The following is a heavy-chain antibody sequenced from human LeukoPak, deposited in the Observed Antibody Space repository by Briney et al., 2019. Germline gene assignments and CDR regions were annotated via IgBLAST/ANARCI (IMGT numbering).Heavy chain of an antibody. Sequence: GGSLRLSCAASGFTLTGYAMNWVRQAPGKGLEWVSGISGGAIATYYADSVKGRFTISRDTSKNTPYLQMDSLRAEDTAVYYCAGRHSSGWYFFDFWGQGTLVTVSS. V-gene: IGHV3-23*01. CDR1: GFTLTGYA. D-gene: IGHD6-19*01. J-gene: IGHJ4*02. CDR2: ISGGAIAT. CDR3: AGRHSSGWYFFDF.